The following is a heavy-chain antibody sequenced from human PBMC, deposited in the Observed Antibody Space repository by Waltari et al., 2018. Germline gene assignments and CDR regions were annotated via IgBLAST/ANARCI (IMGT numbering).Heavy chain of an antibody. CDR1: GFTFNIYA. CDR2: ISDSGRKT. CDR3: AKEITKVSTPGLDY. V-gene: IGHV3-23*01. D-gene: IGHD1-20*01. Sequence: EVQLLESGGGLVQPGGSLRLSCAASGFTFNIYAISWVRQAPGKGLEWVSAISDSGRKTWYADSVKGRLTISRDNSKNTLYLQMNSLRAEDTALYYCAKEITKVSTPGLDYWGQGVLVTVSS. J-gene: IGHJ4*02.